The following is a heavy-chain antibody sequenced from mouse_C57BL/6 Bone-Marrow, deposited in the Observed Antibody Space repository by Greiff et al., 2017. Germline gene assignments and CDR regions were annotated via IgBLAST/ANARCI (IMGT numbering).Heavy chain of an antibody. CDR3: ARNWLLQDWYFDV. J-gene: IGHJ1*03. D-gene: IGHD2-3*01. V-gene: IGHV2-9-1*01. CDR1: GFSLTSYA. CDR2: IWTGGGT. Sequence: VKLQESGPGLVAPSQSLSITCTVSGFSLTSYAISWVRQPPGKGLEWLGVIWTGGGTNYNSALKSRLNISKDNSKSQVFLKMNSLQTDDTARYYCARNWLLQDWYFDVWGTGTTVTVSS.